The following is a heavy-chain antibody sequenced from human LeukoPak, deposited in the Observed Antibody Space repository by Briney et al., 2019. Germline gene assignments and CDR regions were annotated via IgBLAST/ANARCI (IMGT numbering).Heavy chain of an antibody. CDR1: GGSISSYY. J-gene: IGHJ4*02. V-gene: IGHV4-39*07. Sequence: SETLSLTCTVSGGSISSYYWGWIRQPPGKGLEWIGSIYYSGSTYYNPSLKSRVTISVDTSKNQFSLKLSSVTAADTAVYYCARTGSPYYDSSGYYSPFDYWGQGTLVTVSS. CDR2: IYYSGST. CDR3: ARTGSPYYDSSGYYSPFDY. D-gene: IGHD3-22*01.